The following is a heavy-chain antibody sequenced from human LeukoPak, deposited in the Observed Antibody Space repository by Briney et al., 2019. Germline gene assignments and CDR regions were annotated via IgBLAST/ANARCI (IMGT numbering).Heavy chain of an antibody. CDR1: GYSISSGYY. V-gene: IGHV4-61*02. J-gene: IGHJ6*03. CDR2: IYTSGST. Sequence: SETLSLTCTVSGYSISSGYYWSWIRQPAGKGLEWIGRIYTSGSTNYNPSLKSRVTISVDTSKNQFSLKLSSVTAADTAVYYCARTAVAGSTYYYYYMDVWGKGTTVTISS. CDR3: ARTAVAGSTYYYYYMDV. D-gene: IGHD6-19*01.